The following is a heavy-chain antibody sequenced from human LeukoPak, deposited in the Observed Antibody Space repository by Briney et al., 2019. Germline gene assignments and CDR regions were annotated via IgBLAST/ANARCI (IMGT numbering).Heavy chain of an antibody. CDR1: GFTFSSHA. D-gene: IGHD3-22*01. CDR3: ARAKDSGLDDSSGYYFDY. CDR2: ISSSSSYI. V-gene: IGHV3-21*01. J-gene: IGHJ4*02. Sequence: PGGSLRLSCVASGFTFSSHAMSWVRQAPGGGLEWVSSISSSSSYIYYAGSVEGRFTISRDNAKNSLYLQMNSLRAEDTAVYYCARAKDSGLDDSSGYYFDYWGQGTLVTVSS.